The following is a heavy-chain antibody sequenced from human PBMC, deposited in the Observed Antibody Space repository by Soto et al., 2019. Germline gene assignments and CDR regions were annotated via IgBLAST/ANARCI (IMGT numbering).Heavy chain of an antibody. Sequence: QVQLVESGGGVVQPGRSLRLSCAASGFTFNNYGMHWVRQAPGKGLEWVATISNDGSDKYYADSVKGRLTISRDNSKNTVYLQMNSLRAEDTAVYYCAKDQGIAASHGIDWGQGIMVTVSS. V-gene: IGHV3-30*18. D-gene: IGHD6-13*01. CDR2: ISNDGSDK. CDR1: GFTFNNYG. J-gene: IGHJ3*01. CDR3: AKDQGIAASHGID.